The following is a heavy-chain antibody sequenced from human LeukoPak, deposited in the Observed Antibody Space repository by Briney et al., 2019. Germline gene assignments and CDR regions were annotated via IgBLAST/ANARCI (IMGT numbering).Heavy chain of an antibody. CDR3: ASLSSDDYGDYGYFDY. Sequence: PGGSLRLSCAASGFTFSSYAISWVRQAPGQGLEWMGRIIPILGIANYAQKFQGRVTITADKSTSTAYMELSSLRSEDTAVYYCASLSSDDYGDYGYFDYWGQGTLVTVSS. D-gene: IGHD4-17*01. CDR2: IIPILGIA. J-gene: IGHJ4*02. CDR1: GFTFSSYA. V-gene: IGHV1-69*04.